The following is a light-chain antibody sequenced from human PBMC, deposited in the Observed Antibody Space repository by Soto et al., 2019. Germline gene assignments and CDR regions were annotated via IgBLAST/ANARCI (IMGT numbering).Light chain of an antibody. V-gene: IGKV3-20*01. J-gene: IGKJ1*01. CDR2: GAS. Sequence: IVLTQSPGTLSLSPGERATLSCRASQSVGRRYLAWYQQKPGQAPSLLIYGASSRATGIPERFSGSGSGTDVTLTISRLEPEDFEVYYCQQYNNWPRTCGQGTKVDIK. CDR1: QSVGRRY. CDR3: QQYNNWPRT.